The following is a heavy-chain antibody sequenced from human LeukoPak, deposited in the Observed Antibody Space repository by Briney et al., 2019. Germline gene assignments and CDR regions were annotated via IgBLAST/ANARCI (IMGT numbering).Heavy chain of an antibody. J-gene: IGHJ1*01. CDR2: IKQDGSEE. CDR1: EFRFGRDW. D-gene: IGHD2-2*01. CDR3: ATLDSTKSVF. V-gene: IGHV3-7*01. Sequence: PPGGSLRLSCVASEFRFGRDWISWVRQAPGKGLEWVACIKQDGSEEYYVGSVRGRFTVSVDNGKNSLYLRMNSLRAEDTARYYCATLDSTKSVFWGRGTAVTVSS.